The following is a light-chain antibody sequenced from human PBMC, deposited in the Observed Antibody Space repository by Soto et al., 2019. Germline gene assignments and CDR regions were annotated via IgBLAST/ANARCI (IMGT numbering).Light chain of an antibody. CDR1: HTISSSY. Sequence: MTQTQCSLSASLGDRVTITFRSSHTISSSYLAWYQQKPGQAPRLLIYGASTRATGIPARFSGSGSGTEFTLTISSLQSEDFAVYYCQQYNNWPRTFGQGTNVDI. V-gene: IGKV3-15*01. CDR3: QQYNNWPRT. CDR2: GAS. J-gene: IGKJ1*01.